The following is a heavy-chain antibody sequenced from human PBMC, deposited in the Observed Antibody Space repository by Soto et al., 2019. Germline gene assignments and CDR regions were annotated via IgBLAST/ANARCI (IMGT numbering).Heavy chain of an antibody. D-gene: IGHD3-3*01. Sequence: QVQLVQSGAEVKKPGSSVKVSCKASGGTFSSYTISWVRQAPGQGLEWMGRIIPILGIANNAQKFQGRVTITADKSTSTAYMELSSLRSEDTAVYYCARVSDFWRFDPWGQGTLVTVSS. J-gene: IGHJ5*02. V-gene: IGHV1-69*02. CDR2: IIPILGIA. CDR1: GGTFSSYT. CDR3: ARVSDFWRFDP.